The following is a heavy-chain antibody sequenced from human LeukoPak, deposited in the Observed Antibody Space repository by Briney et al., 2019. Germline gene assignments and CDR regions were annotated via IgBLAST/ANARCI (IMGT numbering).Heavy chain of an antibody. CDR2: INPNIGGT. CDR3: ARCGSGTDLYDYYFMDA. J-gene: IGHJ6*03. V-gene: IGHV1-2*02. Sequence: ASVKVSCKASGYTFTGFYIHRVRQAPGQGPEWMGWINPNIGGTNYAQKFRGRVSLTRDTSTSTAYIELNSLRSDDTAVYYCARCGSGTDLYDYYFMDAWGKGTTVTVSS. CDR1: GYTFTGFY. D-gene: IGHD3-10*01.